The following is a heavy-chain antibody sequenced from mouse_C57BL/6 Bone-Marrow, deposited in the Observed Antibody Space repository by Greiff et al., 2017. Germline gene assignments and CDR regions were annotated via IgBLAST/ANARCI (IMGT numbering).Heavy chain of an antibody. CDR1: GYTFTSYW. D-gene: IGHD1-1*01. V-gene: IGHV1-64*01. CDR2: IHPNSGST. Sequence: VQLQHPGAELVKPGASVKLSCKASGYTFTSYWMHWVKQRPGQGLEWIGMIHPNSGSTNYNEKFKSKATLTVDKSSSTAYMQLSSLTSEDSAVYYCARPFITTVVARGNWYFDVWGTGTTVTVSS. CDR3: ARPFITTVVARGNWYFDV. J-gene: IGHJ1*03.